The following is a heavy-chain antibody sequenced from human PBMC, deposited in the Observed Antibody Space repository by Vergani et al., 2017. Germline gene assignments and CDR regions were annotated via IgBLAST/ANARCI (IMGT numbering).Heavy chain of an antibody. V-gene: IGHV4-4*02. CDR3: ARGGGYYDFWSGYRGSGENWFDP. CDR2: IYHSGST. J-gene: IGHJ5*02. Sequence: QVQLPESGPGLVKPSGTLSLTCAVSGGSISSSNWWSWVRQPPGKGLEWIGEIYHSGSTNYNPSLKSRVTISVDKSKNQFSLKLSSVTAADTAVYYCARGGGYYDFWSGYRGSGENWFDPWGQGTLVTVSS. CDR1: GGSISSSNW. D-gene: IGHD3-3*01.